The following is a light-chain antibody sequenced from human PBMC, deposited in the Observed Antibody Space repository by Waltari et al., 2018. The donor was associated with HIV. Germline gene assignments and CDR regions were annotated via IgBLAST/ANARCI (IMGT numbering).Light chain of an antibody. Sequence: DIQMTQSPSTLSASVGDRVTITCRASQSIGNWLAWYQQKAGQAPTLLSYTVSSLESGVPSRFSGSGSGTEFTLTINSLQPDEFATYYCQQYNSYSYAIGQGTSLESK. J-gene: IGKJ2*01. V-gene: IGKV1-5*03. CDR1: QSIGNW. CDR2: TVS. CDR3: QQYNSYSYA.